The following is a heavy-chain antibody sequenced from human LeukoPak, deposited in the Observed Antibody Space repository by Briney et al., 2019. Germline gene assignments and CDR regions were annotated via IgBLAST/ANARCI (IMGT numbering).Heavy chain of an antibody. V-gene: IGHV1-24*01. CDR2: FDPEDGET. CDR3: ARSLVGVYGYTKGRFDY. Sequence: ASVKVSCKVSGYTLTELSMHWVRQAPGKGLEWMGGFDPEDGETVYAQRFQGRVTMTTDTSTSTAYMELRSLRSDDTAVYYCARSLVGVYGYTKGRFDYWGQGTLVTVSS. D-gene: IGHD5-24*01. J-gene: IGHJ4*02. CDR1: GYTLTELS.